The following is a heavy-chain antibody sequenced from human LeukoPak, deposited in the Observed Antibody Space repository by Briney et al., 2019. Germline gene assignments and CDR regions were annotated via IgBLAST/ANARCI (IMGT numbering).Heavy chain of an antibody. J-gene: IGHJ4*02. CDR1: GFTFDDYA. CDR2: ISWNSGSI. Sequence: GRSLRLSCAASGFTFDDYAMHWVRQAPGKGLEWVSGISWNSGSIGYADSVKGRFTISRDNAKNSLYLQMNSLRAEDTALYYCAKSTHPFYYDSSGSFDYWGQGALVTVSS. D-gene: IGHD3-22*01. CDR3: AKSTHPFYYDSSGSFDY. V-gene: IGHV3-9*01.